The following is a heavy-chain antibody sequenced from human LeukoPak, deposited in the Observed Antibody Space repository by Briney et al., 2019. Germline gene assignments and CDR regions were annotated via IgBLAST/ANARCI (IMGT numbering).Heavy chain of an antibody. D-gene: IGHD6-19*01. Sequence: GASVKVSCKASGFIFTSYDMNWVRQATGQGLEWMGWMNPNSGNAGFAQKFQGRITMTRNTSITTAYMELTSLRSEDTAVYYCVRGRTAVAGTVNWFDPWGQGTLVTVSS. CDR1: GFIFTSYD. CDR2: MNPNSGNA. CDR3: VRGRTAVAGTVNWFDP. V-gene: IGHV1-8*01. J-gene: IGHJ5*02.